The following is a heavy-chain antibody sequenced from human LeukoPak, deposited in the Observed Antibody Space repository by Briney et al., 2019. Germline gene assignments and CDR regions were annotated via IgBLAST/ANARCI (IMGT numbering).Heavy chain of an antibody. CDR3: ARDSTLVYGDYVYWFDP. Sequence: ASVKVSCKASGYTFTGYYMHWVRQAPGQGLEWMGWINPNSGGTNYAQKFQGRVTMTRDTSISTAYMELSGLGSDDTAVYYCARDSTLVYGDYVYWFDPWGQGTLVTVSS. V-gene: IGHV1-2*02. D-gene: IGHD4-17*01. CDR1: GYTFTGYY. CDR2: INPNSGGT. J-gene: IGHJ5*02.